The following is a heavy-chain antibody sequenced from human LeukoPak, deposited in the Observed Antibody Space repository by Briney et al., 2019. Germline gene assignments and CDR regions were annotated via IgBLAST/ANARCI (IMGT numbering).Heavy chain of an antibody. J-gene: IGHJ4*02. CDR2: ISSSGRTI. CDR1: GFTFSSYA. Sequence: GGSLILSCAATGFTFSSYAMSWVRPTPGKGLEWGSYISSSGRTIYCAASVKGRFTISRDKAKNSLYLQMNSLRAEDTAVYYCARGRLCSSARCYWFDYWGQGTLVIVSS. CDR3: ARGRLCSSARCYWFDY. D-gene: IGHD2-2*01. V-gene: IGHV3-48*01.